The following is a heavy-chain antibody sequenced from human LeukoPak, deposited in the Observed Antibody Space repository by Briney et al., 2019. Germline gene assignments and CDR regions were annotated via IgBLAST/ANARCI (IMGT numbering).Heavy chain of an antibody. CDR3: ARTVTMMAADAFDI. J-gene: IGHJ3*02. CDR2: INTYNGHT. D-gene: IGHD3-22*01. Sequence: ASVKVSCKASRDTFRSYGISWVRQAPGQGLEWMGGINTYNGHTNIAQKFQGRVIMTTDTSTTTAYMEVRSLRSDDTAVYFCARTVTMMAADAFDIWGQGTMVTVSP. CDR1: RDTFRSYG. V-gene: IGHV1-18*01.